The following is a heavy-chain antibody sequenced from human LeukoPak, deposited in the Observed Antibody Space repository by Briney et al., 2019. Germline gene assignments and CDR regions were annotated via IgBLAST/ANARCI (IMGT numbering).Heavy chain of an antibody. CDR3: ATDTELLRLFDY. D-gene: IGHD1-26*01. V-gene: IGHV1-24*01. CDR2: FDPEDGET. J-gene: IGHJ4*02. CDR1: GYTFTGYY. Sequence: ASVKVSCKASGYTFTGYYMHWVRQAPGQGLEWMGGFDPEDGETIYAQKFQARVTMTEDTSTDTAYMELSSLRSEDTAVYYCATDTELLRLFDYWGQGTLVTVSS.